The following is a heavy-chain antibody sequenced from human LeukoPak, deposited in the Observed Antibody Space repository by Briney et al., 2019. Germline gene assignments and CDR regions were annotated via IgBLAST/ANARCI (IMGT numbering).Heavy chain of an antibody. Sequence: GGSLRLSCAASGFTFSSDVMSWVRQAPGKGLEWVSAISGSGGRTYYADSVKGRFTISRDNAKNTVFLQMSSLRAEDTALYYCARKSASGNYPLGYWGQGTLVTVSS. CDR1: GFTFSSDV. D-gene: IGHD3-10*01. CDR2: ISGSGGRT. J-gene: IGHJ4*02. V-gene: IGHV3-23*01. CDR3: ARKSASGNYPLGY.